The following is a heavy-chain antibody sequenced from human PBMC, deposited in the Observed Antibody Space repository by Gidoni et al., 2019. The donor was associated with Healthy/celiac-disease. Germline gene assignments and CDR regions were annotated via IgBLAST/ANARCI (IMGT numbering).Heavy chain of an antibody. CDR2: IYSSGST. Sequence: QVQLQESGPGLVKPSETLSLTCTVSGGSVSSGSYAGSWIRQPPGKGLEWIGYIYSSGSTNYNPSLKSRVTISVDTSKNQFSLKLSSVTAADTAVYYCARTIAVAHFDYWGQGTLVTVSS. J-gene: IGHJ4*02. D-gene: IGHD6-19*01. V-gene: IGHV4-61*01. CDR3: ARTIAVAHFDY. CDR1: GGSVSSGSYA.